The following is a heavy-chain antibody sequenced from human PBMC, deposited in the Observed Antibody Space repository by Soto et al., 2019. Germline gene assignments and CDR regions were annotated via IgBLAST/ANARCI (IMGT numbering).Heavy chain of an antibody. CDR3: ARAEYSSSSPSDY. V-gene: IGHV6-1*01. CDR1: GGSGSSNSAA. J-gene: IGHJ4*02. CDR2: NSYRSKWYN. Sequence: SQNLSLTCAISGGSGSSNSAAWNWIRQCPSRGLEWLGRNSYRSKWYNDYAVSVKSRITLNPDTSKNEFSLQLNSVTPEDTAVYYCARAEYSSSSPSDYFGQVTMVTVSS. D-gene: IGHD6-6*01.